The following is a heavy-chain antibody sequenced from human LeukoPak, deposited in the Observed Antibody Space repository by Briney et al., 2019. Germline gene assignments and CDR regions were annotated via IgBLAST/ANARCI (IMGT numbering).Heavy chain of an antibody. D-gene: IGHD3-22*01. CDR1: GYTFTGYY. V-gene: IGHV1-2*02. J-gene: IGHJ4*02. CDR3: ARTSSGYYYPIDY. Sequence: ASVKVSCKASGYTFTGYYMHWVRQAPGQGLEWMGWINPNSGGTNYAQKFQGRVTMTRDTSIGTAYMELSRLRSDDTAVYYCARTSSGYYYPIDYWGQGTLVTVSS. CDR2: INPNSGGT.